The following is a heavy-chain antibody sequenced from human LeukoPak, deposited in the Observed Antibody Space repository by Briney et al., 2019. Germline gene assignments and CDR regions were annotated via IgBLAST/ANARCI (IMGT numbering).Heavy chain of an antibody. CDR3: ARDGSSGYYNHPDY. D-gene: IGHD3-22*01. Sequence: ASVKVSCKASGGTFSSYAISWVRQAPGQGLEWMGWINPNSGGTNHAQKFQGRVTMTRDTSISTAYMELSKLRSDDTAVYYCARDGSSGYYNHPDYWGQGTLVTVSS. J-gene: IGHJ4*02. V-gene: IGHV1-2*02. CDR2: INPNSGGT. CDR1: GGTFSSYA.